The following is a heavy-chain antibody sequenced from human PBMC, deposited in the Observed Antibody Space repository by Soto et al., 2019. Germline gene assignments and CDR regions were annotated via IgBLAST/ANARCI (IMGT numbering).Heavy chain of an antibody. V-gene: IGHV3-33*03. Sequence: GGSLRLSCAASGLRFSSYGMHWVRQAPGKGLEWVAVIWSDGSKKYYVDSVTGRFTISRDDSENTLFLQMNSLRAEDTAVYYCATEGGTGGLGKFDYWGQGTLVTVSS. CDR1: GLRFSSYG. CDR3: ATEGGTGGLGKFDY. CDR2: IWSDGSKK. D-gene: IGHD7-27*01. J-gene: IGHJ4*02.